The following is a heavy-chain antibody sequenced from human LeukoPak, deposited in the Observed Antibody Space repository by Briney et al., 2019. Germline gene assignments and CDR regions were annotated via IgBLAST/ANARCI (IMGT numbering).Heavy chain of an antibody. Sequence: SGGSLRLSCAASGFTFSSYSMNWVRQAPGKGLEWVSYISSSSSTIYYADSVKGRFTISRDNAKNSLYLQMNSLRAEDTAVNYCARDALYYYDSSGYYYGYWGQGTLVTVSS. CDR3: ARDALYYYDSSGYYYGY. D-gene: IGHD3-22*01. J-gene: IGHJ4*02. CDR2: ISSSSSTI. V-gene: IGHV3-48*01. CDR1: GFTFSSYS.